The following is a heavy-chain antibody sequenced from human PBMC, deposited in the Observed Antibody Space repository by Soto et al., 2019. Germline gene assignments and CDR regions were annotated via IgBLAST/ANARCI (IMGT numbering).Heavy chain of an antibody. CDR1: GFAFSSYA. Sequence: PGGSLRLSCSASGFAFSSYAMHWVRQTPGKGLEYVSAISPQGGSTYYADSVNGRFTISRDDSKNTVYLQMSSLRPDDTAVYYCVNMMIARGAFDFWGQGTLVTVSS. CDR2: ISPQGGST. V-gene: IGHV3-64D*06. CDR3: VNMMIARGAFDF. J-gene: IGHJ4*02. D-gene: IGHD2-21*01.